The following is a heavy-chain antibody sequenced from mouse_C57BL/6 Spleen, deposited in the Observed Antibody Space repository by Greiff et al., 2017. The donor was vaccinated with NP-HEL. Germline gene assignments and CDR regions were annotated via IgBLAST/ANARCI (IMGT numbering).Heavy chain of an antibody. V-gene: IGHV1-53*01. CDR3: ASAGSIYWYFDV. D-gene: IGHD1-1*01. CDR2: INPSNGGT. Sequence: QVQLQQSGTELVKPGASVKLSCKASGYTFTSYWMHWVKQRPGQGLEWIGNINPSNGGTNFNEKFKSKATLTVDKSSSTAYMQLSSLTSEDSAVYYCASAGSIYWYFDVWGTGTTVTVSS. J-gene: IGHJ1*03. CDR1: GYTFTSYW.